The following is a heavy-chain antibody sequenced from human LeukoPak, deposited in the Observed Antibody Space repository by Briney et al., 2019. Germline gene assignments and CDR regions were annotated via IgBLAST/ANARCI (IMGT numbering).Heavy chain of an antibody. Sequence: KPSETLSLTCSVSGGSIGTNYWSWIRQVPGKGLEWIGYSSYSGSSNYNPSLKSRVTISVDTSKTQFSLYLNSVTAADTAVYYRARSDTHHIHSSSWHFDYWGQGTLVTVSS. CDR1: GGSIGTNY. D-gene: IGHD6-13*01. V-gene: IGHV4-59*01. CDR2: SSYSGSS. CDR3: ARSDTHHIHSSSWHFDY. J-gene: IGHJ4*02.